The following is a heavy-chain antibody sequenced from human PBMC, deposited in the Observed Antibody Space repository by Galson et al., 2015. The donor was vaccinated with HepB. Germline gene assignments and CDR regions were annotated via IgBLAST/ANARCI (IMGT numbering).Heavy chain of an antibody. CDR2: INPSGGST. V-gene: IGHV1-46*01. CDR3: ARAAYYYDSSGYYYSPWFDY. D-gene: IGHD3-22*01. J-gene: IGHJ4*02. CDR1: GYTFTSYH. Sequence: SVKVSCKASGYTFTSYHMHWVRQAPGQGLEWMGIINPSGGSTSYAQKFQGRVTMTRDTSTSTVYMELSSLRSEDTAVYYCARAAYYYDSSGYYYSPWFDYWGQGTLVTVSS.